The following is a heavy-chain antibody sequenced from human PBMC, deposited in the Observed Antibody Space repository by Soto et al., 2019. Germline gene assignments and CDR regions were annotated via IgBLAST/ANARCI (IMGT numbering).Heavy chain of an antibody. V-gene: IGHV3-9*01. J-gene: IGHJ3*01. CDR2: ISWNSASI. D-gene: IGHD6-19*01. Sequence: GGSLRLSCAASGFTFDDYVMHWVRQAPGKGLDWVSGISWNSASIGYVDSVKGRFTISRDDAQNSLYLQMNSLRAEDTALYYCAKKWALRSGRPSDAFDVWGQGTMVTVSS. CDR3: AKKWALRSGRPSDAFDV. CDR1: GFTFDDYV.